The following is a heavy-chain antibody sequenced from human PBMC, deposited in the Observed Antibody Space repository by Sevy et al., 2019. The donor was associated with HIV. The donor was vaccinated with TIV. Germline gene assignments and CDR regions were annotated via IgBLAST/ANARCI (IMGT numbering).Heavy chain of an antibody. CDR2: IKQDGSEK. V-gene: IGHV3-7*01. D-gene: IGHD1-26*01. Sequence: GGSLRLSCAASGFTFSSYWMSWVRQAPGKGLEWVANIKQDGSEKYYVDSVKGRFTISRDNAKNTLYLQMNSLGAEDTAVYYCARDVGATTTDYWGQGTLVTVSS. CDR1: GFTFSSYW. J-gene: IGHJ4*02. CDR3: ARDVGATTTDY.